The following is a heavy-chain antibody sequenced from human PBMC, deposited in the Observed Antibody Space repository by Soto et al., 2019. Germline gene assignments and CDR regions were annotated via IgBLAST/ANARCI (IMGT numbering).Heavy chain of an antibody. CDR2: ISYDGSNK. CDR1: GFTFSSYA. J-gene: IGHJ4*02. D-gene: IGHD6-19*01. V-gene: IGHV3-30-3*01. CDR3: ASGPPPHSSGWYYFDY. Sequence: GGSLRLSCAASGFTFSSYAMHWVRQAPGKGLEWVAVISYDGSNKYYADSVKGRFTISRDNSKNTLYLQMNSLRAEDTAAYYCASGPPPHSSGWYYFDYWGQGTLVTVSS.